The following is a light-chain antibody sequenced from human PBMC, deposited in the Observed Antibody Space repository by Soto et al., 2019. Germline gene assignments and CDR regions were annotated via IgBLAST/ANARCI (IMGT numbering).Light chain of an antibody. V-gene: IGKV3-11*01. J-gene: IGKJ5*01. CDR1: QSVNRL. CDR3: QQRSNWPSFT. CDR2: DAS. Sequence: EIVMTQSPATLSVSPGERATLSCRASQSVNRLLAWYQQKPGQAPRLLIYDASNRATGIPARFSGSGSGTDFTLTISSLEPEDFAVYYCQQRSNWPSFTFGQGTRLEIK.